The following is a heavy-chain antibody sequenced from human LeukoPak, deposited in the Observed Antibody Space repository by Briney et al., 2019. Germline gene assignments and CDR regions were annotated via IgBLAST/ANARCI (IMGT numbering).Heavy chain of an antibody. CDR3: ARVYGTAMVSGYGMDV. D-gene: IGHD5-18*01. J-gene: IGHJ6*02. CDR2: IYSGGST. Sequence: GGSLRLSCAASGFTFSSYAMSWVRQAPGKGLEWVSVIYSGGSTYSADSVKGRFTISRHNSKNTLYLQMNSLRAEDTAVYYCARVYGTAMVSGYGMDVWGQGTTVTVSS. V-gene: IGHV3-53*04. CDR1: GFTFSSYA.